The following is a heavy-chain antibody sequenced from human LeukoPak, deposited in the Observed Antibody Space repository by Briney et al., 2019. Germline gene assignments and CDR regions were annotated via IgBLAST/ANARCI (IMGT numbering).Heavy chain of an antibody. V-gene: IGHV4-30-2*01. D-gene: IGHD2-8*01. CDR3: AREGADRVYYFDY. J-gene: IGHJ4*02. CDR2: IYHSGST. CDR1: GGSISSGGYY. Sequence: SETLSLTCTVSGGSISSGGYYWSWIRQPPGKGLEWIGYIYHSGSTYYNPSLKSRVTISVDRSKNQFSLKLSSVTAADTAVYYCAREGADRVYYFDYWGQGTLVTVSS.